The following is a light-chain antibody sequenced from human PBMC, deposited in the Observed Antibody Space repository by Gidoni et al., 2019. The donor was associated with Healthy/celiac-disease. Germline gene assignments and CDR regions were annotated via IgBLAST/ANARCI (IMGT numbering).Light chain of an antibody. Sequence: QSVLTQPPSASGPPAQRVTISCSGSSSNIGSNTVNWYQQLPGTAPKLLISSNNQRPSGVPDRFSGSKSGTSASLAISGLQSEDEADYYCAAWDDSLNGGVFGGGTKLTVL. CDR3: AAWDDSLNGGV. CDR2: SNN. J-gene: IGLJ3*02. CDR1: SSNIGSNT. V-gene: IGLV1-44*01.